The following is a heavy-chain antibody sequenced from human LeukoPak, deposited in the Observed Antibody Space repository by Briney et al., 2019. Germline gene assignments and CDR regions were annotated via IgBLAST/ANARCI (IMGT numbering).Heavy chain of an antibody. Sequence: EASVTVSCKASGGTFSSYAISWVRQAPGQGLEWMGGIIPIFGTANYAQKFQGSVTITADESTSTAYMELSSLRSEDTAVYYCARRPAYYYDSSGYSDYWGQGTLVTVSS. D-gene: IGHD3-22*01. CDR3: ARRPAYYYDSSGYSDY. CDR2: IIPIFGTA. CDR1: GGTFSSYA. J-gene: IGHJ4*02. V-gene: IGHV1-69*01.